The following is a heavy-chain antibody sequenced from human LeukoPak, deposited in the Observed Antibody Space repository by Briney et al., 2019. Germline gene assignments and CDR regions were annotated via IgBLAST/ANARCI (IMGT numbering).Heavy chain of an antibody. CDR2: IRSKANSYAT. CDR3: AKSGYNRFDY. Sequence: GGSLRLSCAASGFTFSGSAMHWVRQASGKGLEWLGRIRSKANSYATVYAASVKGRFTISRDNSKNTLYLQMNSLRAEDTAVYYCAKSGYNRFDYWGQGTLVTVSS. J-gene: IGHJ4*02. CDR1: GFTFSGSA. D-gene: IGHD5-24*01. V-gene: IGHV3-73*01.